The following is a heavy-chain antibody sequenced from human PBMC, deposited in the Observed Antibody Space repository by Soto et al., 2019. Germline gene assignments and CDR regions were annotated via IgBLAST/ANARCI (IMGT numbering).Heavy chain of an antibody. CDR2: INHSGST. D-gene: IGHD6-6*01. V-gene: IGHV4-34*01. J-gene: IGHJ6*03. CDR1: GGSFSGYY. CDR3: ARGRQRNIAARFNYYYYYMDV. Sequence: PSETLSLTCAVYGGSFSGYYWSWIRQPPGKGLEWIGEINHSGSTNYNPSLKSRVTISVDTSKNQFSLKLSSVTAADTAVYYCARGRQRNIAARFNYYYYYMDVWGKGTTVTVSS.